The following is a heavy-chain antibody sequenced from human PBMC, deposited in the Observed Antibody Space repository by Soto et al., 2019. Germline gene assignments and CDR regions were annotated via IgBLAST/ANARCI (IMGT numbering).Heavy chain of an antibody. J-gene: IGHJ6*02. Sequence: PGESLKISCKGSGYSFTSYWISWVRQMPGKGLEWMGRIDPSDSYTNYSPSFQGHVTISADKSISTAYLQWSSLKASDTAMYYCARQTGSGSYYSYYYYYGMDVWGQGTTVTVSS. CDR3: ARQTGSGSYYSYYYYYGMDV. CDR2: IDPSDSYT. D-gene: IGHD3-10*01. CDR1: GYSFTSYW. V-gene: IGHV5-10-1*01.